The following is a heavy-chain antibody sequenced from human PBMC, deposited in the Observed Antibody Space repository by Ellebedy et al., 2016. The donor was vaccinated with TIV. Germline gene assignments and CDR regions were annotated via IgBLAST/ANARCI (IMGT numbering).Heavy chain of an antibody. D-gene: IGHD1-26*01. Sequence: AASVKVSCKASGYTFTNYYMHWVRQAPGQGLEWMGIINPTGGSTDYAQKFQGRVTMTRDTSTSTVYMDLSSLRSEDTAVYYCARARIEGGNWFDPWGQGTLVTVSS. CDR1: GYTFTNYY. CDR3: ARARIEGGNWFDP. CDR2: INPTGGST. J-gene: IGHJ5*02. V-gene: IGHV1-46*01.